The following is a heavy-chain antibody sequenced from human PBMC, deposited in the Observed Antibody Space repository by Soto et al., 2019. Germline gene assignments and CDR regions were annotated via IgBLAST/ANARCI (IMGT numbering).Heavy chain of an antibody. D-gene: IGHD6-19*01. CDR3: ARARVAVAGNFDC. V-gene: IGHV1-3*04. Sequence: ASVKVSCKASGYTFTSYAMHWVRQAPGQRPEWMGWINTGDGVPKYSQRLQGRVSITTDTSASTAYMELSSLRSEDTAVYYCARARVAVAGNFDCWGQGTLVTVSS. J-gene: IGHJ4*02. CDR1: GYTFTSYA. CDR2: INTGDGVP.